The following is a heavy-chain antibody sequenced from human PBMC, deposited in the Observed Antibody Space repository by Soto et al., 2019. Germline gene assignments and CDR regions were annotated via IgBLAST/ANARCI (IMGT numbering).Heavy chain of an antibody. D-gene: IGHD1-26*01. CDR2: IYYSGTT. CDR1: VDSRGSENYY. V-gene: IGHV4-61*01. Sequence: KPSETLSLTCTVSVDSRGSENYYWAWIRQSPGKGLEWIGYIYYSGTTNYNSHLKSRVTLSVDTSRNQFSLSLTSMTAADTTVYFCARSQRGRTAFTFDYWGQGVLVTVSS. J-gene: IGHJ4*02. CDR3: ARSQRGRTAFTFDY.